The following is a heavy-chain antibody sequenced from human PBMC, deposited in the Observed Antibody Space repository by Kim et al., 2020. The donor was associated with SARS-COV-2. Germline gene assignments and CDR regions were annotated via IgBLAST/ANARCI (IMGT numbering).Heavy chain of an antibody. CDR1: GDAISRSSNY. J-gene: IGHJ4*02. CDR2: INYSGNT. CDR3: ARLVSENSAVEY. V-gene: IGHV4-39*01. Sequence: ETRARTGTGAGDAISRSSNYWGGIRQPQGKGLEWSGRINYSGNTYYNPSLKSRVTISVDTSKNQFSLKMRSVTAADTAVYYCARLVSENSAVEYWGQGTLVTVSS.